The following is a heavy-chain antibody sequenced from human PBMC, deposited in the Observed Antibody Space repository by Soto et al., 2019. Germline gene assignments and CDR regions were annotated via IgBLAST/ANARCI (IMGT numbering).Heavy chain of an antibody. CDR1: GFTFSSYW. CDR3: AREGMGFSNWFDP. V-gene: IGHV3-74*01. J-gene: IGHJ5*02. CDR2: MNSDGSDT. D-gene: IGHD2-8*01. Sequence: PGGSLRLSCAASGFTFSSYWMHWVRQAPGEGLVWVSRMNSDGSDTNYADSVKGRFTISRDNAKNTVYLQMNSLRVEDTAVYYCAREGMGFSNWFDPRGQGTLVTVSS.